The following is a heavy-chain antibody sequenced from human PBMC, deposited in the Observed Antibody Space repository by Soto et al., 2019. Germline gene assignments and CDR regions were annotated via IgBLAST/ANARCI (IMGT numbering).Heavy chain of an antibody. CDR2: IYYSGST. CDR1: GGSISSGGYY. CDR3: ARDRKYYDSSGYRDNWFDP. D-gene: IGHD3-22*01. V-gene: IGHV4-31*03. Sequence: LSLTCTVSGGSISSGGYYWSWIRQHPGEGLEWIGYIYYSGSTYYNPSLKSRVTISVDTSKNQFSLKLSSVTAADTAVYYCARDRKYYDSSGYRDNWFDPWGQGTLVTVSS. J-gene: IGHJ5*02.